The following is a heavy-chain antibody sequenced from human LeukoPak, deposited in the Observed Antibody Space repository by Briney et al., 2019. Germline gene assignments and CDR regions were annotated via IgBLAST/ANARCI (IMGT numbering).Heavy chain of an antibody. CDR3: ARGDSSGWYLSY. J-gene: IGHJ4*02. CDR1: GYTFTGYY. D-gene: IGHD6-19*01. Sequence: ASVKVSCKASGYTFTGYYMHWVRQAPGQGPEWMGWINPNSGGTNYAQKFQGRVTMTRDTSISTAYMELSRLRSDDTAVYYCARGDSSGWYLSYWGQGTLVTVSS. CDR2: INPNSGGT. V-gene: IGHV1-2*02.